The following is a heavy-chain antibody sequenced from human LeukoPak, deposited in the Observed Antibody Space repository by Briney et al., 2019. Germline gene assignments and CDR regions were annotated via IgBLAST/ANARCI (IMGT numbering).Heavy chain of an antibody. J-gene: IGHJ3*02. Sequence: PSETLSLTCAVSGGSISSSNWWSWVRQAPGKGLEWVSGISGSGSTTKYADSVKGRFTISRDNSKNTVYLQMNSLRAGDTAIYHCAKGKYFDWSYAFEIWGQGTMITVSS. D-gene: IGHD3-9*01. CDR3: AKGKYFDWSYAFEI. V-gene: IGHV3-23*01. CDR2: ISGSGSTT. CDR1: GGSISSSN.